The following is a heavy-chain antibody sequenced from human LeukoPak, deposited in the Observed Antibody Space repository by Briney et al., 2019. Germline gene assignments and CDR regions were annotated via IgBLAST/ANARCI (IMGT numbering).Heavy chain of an antibody. CDR2: IYHSGST. D-gene: IGHD6-6*01. CDR1: GYSTSSGYY. J-gene: IGHJ2*01. V-gene: IGHV4-38-2*02. CDR3: ARASHGWYFDL. Sequence: SETLSLTCTVSGYSTSSGYYWGWIRQPPGKGLEWIGSIYHSGSTYYNPSLKSRVTISVDTSKNQFSLKLSSVTAADTAVYYCARASHGWYFDLWGRGTLVTVSS.